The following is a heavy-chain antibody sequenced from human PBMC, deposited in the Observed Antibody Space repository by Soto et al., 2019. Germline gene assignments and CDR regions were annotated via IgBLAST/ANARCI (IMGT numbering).Heavy chain of an antibody. CDR2: ISGSGGST. D-gene: IGHD2-8*01. Sequence: VGSLRLSCAASGFTISSYAMSWVRQAPGKGLEWVSAISGSGGSTYYADSAKGRFTISRDNSKNTLYLQMNSLRAEDTAVYYCSKDEGDIVLMVSATLAVYWGQGTLVTVSS. V-gene: IGHV3-23*01. CDR1: GFTISSYA. J-gene: IGHJ4*02. CDR3: SKDEGDIVLMVSATLAVY.